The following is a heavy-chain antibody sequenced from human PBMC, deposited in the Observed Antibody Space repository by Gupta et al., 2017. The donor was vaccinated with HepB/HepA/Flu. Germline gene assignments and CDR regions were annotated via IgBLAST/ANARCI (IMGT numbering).Heavy chain of an antibody. CDR3: AKERAGTITSRGPFDY. D-gene: IGHD3-10*01. J-gene: IGHJ4*02. CDR2: IGGRGINT. CDR1: GFTFSRQA. V-gene: IGHV3-23*01. Sequence: EVHLLQSGVGFVQPGGSLRLSFAASGFTFSRQAMAWVRQSPERGGEWGSAIGGRGINTDYADSVKGRITVSRDNSKNILFLKLDSLRAEDTALYDCAKERAGTITSRGPFDYWGQGTRVTVSS.